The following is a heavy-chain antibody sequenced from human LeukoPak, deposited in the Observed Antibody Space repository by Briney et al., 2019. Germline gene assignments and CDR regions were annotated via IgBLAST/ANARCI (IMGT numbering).Heavy chain of an antibody. CDR3: ARLDTIFGVAKGFDY. CDR1: GYSISSGYY. J-gene: IGHJ4*02. Sequence: SETLSLTCTVSGYSISSGYYWGWIRQPPGKGLEYIGYIYYSGSTNYSPSLKSRVTISVDTSNHQFSLKLSSVTAADTAVYYCARLDTIFGVAKGFDYWGQGTLVTVSS. CDR2: IYYSGST. D-gene: IGHD3-3*01. V-gene: IGHV4-38-2*02.